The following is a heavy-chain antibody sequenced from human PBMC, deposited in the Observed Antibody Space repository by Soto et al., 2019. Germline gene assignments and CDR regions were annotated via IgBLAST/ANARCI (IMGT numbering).Heavy chain of an antibody. CDR3: ARADIPISPWDRAGRAFDI. CDR1: GGTFSSYA. CDR2: IIPIFGTA. V-gene: IGHV1-69*13. D-gene: IGHD3-3*01. J-gene: IGHJ3*02. Sequence: GASVKVSCKASGGTFSSYAISWVRQAPGQGLEWMGGIIPIFGTANYAQKFQGRVTITADESTSTAYMELSSLRSEDTAVYYCARADIPISPWDRAGRAFDIWGQGTMVTVSS.